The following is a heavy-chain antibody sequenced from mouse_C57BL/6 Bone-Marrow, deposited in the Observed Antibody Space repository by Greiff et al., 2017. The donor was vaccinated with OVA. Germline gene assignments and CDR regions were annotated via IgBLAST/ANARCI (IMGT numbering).Heavy chain of an antibody. Sequence: QVQLQQPGAELVMPGASVKLSCKASGYTFTSYWMHWVKQRPGQGLEWIGEIDPSDSYTNYNQKFKGKSTLTVDKSSSTAYMQLSSLTSEDSAVYYCARNYGNWDAMDYWGQGTSVTVSS. CDR1: GYTFTSYW. CDR2: IDPSDSYT. J-gene: IGHJ4*01. D-gene: IGHD2-1*01. V-gene: IGHV1-69*01. CDR3: ARNYGNWDAMDY.